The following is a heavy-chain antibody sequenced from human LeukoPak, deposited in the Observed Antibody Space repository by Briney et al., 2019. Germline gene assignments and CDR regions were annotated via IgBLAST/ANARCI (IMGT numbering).Heavy chain of an antibody. V-gene: IGHV4-34*01. Sequence: SETLSLTCAVYGGSFSGYYWSWIRQPPGKGLEWIGEINHSGSTNYNPSLKSRVTISVATSKNQFSLKLSSVTAADTAVYYCARGRAPSYDFWSGYYETRSGYFDYWGQGTLVTVSS. CDR2: INHSGST. CDR3: ARGRAPSYDFWSGYYETRSGYFDY. D-gene: IGHD3-3*01. CDR1: GGSFSGYY. J-gene: IGHJ4*02.